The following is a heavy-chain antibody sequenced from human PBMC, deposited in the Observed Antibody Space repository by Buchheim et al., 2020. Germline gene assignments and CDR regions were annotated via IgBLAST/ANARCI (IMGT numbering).Heavy chain of an antibody. V-gene: IGHV3-7*01. D-gene: IGHD3-10*01. CDR2: IKQAGSEK. CDR3: ARGSPMVRGVITNWYFDL. J-gene: IGHJ2*01. Sequence: EVQLVESGGGLVQPGGSLRLSCAASGFAFSTYWMSWVRQAPGKGLERVANIKQAGSEKYYVDSVKVRFTISRDNAKNSLYLQMNSLRAEDTAVYYCARGSPMVRGVITNWYFDLWGRGTL. CDR1: GFAFSTYW.